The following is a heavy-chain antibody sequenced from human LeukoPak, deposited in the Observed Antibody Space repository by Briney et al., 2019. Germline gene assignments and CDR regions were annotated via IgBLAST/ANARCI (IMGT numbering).Heavy chain of an antibody. CDR3: AREARGGSTYFDN. CDR1: GGSMSGYF. CDR2: IYSSGTT. V-gene: IGHV4-4*07. J-gene: IGHJ4*02. D-gene: IGHD1-26*01. Sequence: WETLSLTCTVSGGSMSGYFWAWIRRPAGKGLEWIGRIYSSGTTNYNLSLKSRVTMSLDTSKNQFSLSLTSVTAADTAVYYCAREARGGSTYFDNWGQGTLVTVSS.